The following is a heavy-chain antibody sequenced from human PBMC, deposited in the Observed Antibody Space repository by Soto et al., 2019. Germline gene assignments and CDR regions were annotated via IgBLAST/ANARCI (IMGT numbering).Heavy chain of an antibody. V-gene: IGHV3-23*01. Sequence: GGSLRLSCAASGFTFSSYAMSWVRQAPGKGLEWVSAISGSGGSTYYADSVKGRFTISRDNSKNTLYLQMNSFRAEDTAVYYCAKARSGYCSGGSCYSPPYYYYGMDVWGQGTTVTVSS. CDR1: GFTFSSYA. J-gene: IGHJ6*02. CDR3: AKARSGYCSGGSCYSPPYYYYGMDV. D-gene: IGHD2-15*01. CDR2: ISGSGGST.